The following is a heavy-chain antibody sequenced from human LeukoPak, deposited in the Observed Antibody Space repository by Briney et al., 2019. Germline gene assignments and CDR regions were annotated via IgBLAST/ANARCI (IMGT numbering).Heavy chain of an antibody. V-gene: IGHV3-30*04. Sequence: GGSLRLSCAASGFTFSSYAMHWVRQAPGKGREWVAVISYEGSNKYYADSVTSRFTIPRDNFKNTLYLQMNSLRAEDTAVYYCARGGPHKVDYWGQGTPVTVSS. CDR1: GFTFSSYA. J-gene: IGHJ4*02. CDR3: ARGGPHKVDY. CDR2: ISYEGSNK.